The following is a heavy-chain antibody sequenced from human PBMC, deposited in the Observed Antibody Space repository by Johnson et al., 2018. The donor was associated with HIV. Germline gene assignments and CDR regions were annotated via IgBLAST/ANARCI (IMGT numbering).Heavy chain of an antibody. CDR1: GFTFSDYY. D-gene: IGHD1-26*01. CDR3: AREGAPSARDFGAFDI. J-gene: IGHJ3*02. V-gene: IGHV3-11*04. Sequence: QVQLVESGGGLVQPGGSLRLSCAASGFTFSDYYMSWIRHAPGKGLDWVSYISSSGSTIYYADSVKGRFTISRDNAKNSLYLQMNSLRAEDTAVYYCAREGAPSARDFGAFDIWGKGTMVTVSS. CDR2: ISSSGSTI.